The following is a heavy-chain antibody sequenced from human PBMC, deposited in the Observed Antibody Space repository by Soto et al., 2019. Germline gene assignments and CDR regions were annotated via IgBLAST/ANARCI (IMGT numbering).Heavy chain of an antibody. CDR3: ARGPNWGYRFDS. CDR1: GGTFSGHA. D-gene: IGHD7-27*01. V-gene: IGHV1-69*06. Sequence: QVQLVQSGAEVKKPGSSVKVSCEASGGTFSGHAISWVRQAPGQGPEWMGGLIPLFGTTQHAQNFQDRLTITSYKYTSTAYMGTTSLRFEDTAIYYCARGPNWGYRFDSWGQGTLVTVSS. J-gene: IGHJ4*02. CDR2: LIPLFGTT.